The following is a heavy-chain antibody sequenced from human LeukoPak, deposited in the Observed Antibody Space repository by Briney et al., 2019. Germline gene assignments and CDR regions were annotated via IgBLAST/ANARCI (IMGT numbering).Heavy chain of an antibody. V-gene: IGHV4-38-2*02. CDR3: ARDNPGYSSGWYVRPSVMDY. CDR1: GYSISSGYY. CDR2: IYHSGST. D-gene: IGHD6-19*01. Sequence: SETLSLTCTVSGYSISSGYYWGWIRPPPGKGLEWIGSIYHSGSTYYNPSLKSRVTISVDTSKNQFSLKLSSVTAADTAVYYCARDNPGYSSGWYVRPSVMDYWGQGTLVTVSS. J-gene: IGHJ4*02.